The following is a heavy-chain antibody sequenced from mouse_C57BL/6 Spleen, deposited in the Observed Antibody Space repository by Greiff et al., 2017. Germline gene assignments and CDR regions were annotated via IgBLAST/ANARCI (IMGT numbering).Heavy chain of an antibody. J-gene: IGHJ2*01. Sequence: EVTLVESGGGLVKPGGSLKLSCAASGFTFSDYGMHCVRQAPEKGLEWVAYISSGSSTIYYADTVKGRFTISRDNAKNTLFLQMTSLRSEDTAMYYCARDYYWGQGTTLTVSS. CDR3: ARDYY. CDR1: GFTFSDYG. V-gene: IGHV5-17*01. CDR2: ISSGSSTI.